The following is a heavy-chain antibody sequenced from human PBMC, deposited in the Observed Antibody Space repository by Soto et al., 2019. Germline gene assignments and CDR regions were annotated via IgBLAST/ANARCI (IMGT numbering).Heavy chain of an antibody. J-gene: IGHJ4*02. V-gene: IGHV3-48*01. CDR1: AFTFSSYT. CDR3: ARDHYGDYYFDY. CDR2: ISPTSHTI. D-gene: IGHD4-17*01. Sequence: EVPLVESGGGLVQPGRSLRLSCAASAFTFSSYTMNWVRQAPGKGLEWVSYISPTSHTIYYADSVKGRFTISRDNAKNSLYLQMNSLRTEDTAVYFCARDHYGDYYFDYWGQGTLVTVSS.